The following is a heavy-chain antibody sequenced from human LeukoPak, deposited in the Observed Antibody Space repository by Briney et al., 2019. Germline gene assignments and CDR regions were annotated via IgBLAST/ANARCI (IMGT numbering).Heavy chain of an antibody. D-gene: IGHD3-10*01. CDR2: INHSGST. V-gene: IGHV4-34*01. CDR3: ARYYYGSGSS. Sequence: SETLSLTCAVYGGSFSGYYWSWIRQPPGKGLEWIGEINHSGSTNYNPSLKSRVTISVDTSKNQFSLKLSSVTAADTAVYYCARYYYGSGSSCGQGTLVTVSS. CDR1: GGSFSGYY. J-gene: IGHJ5*02.